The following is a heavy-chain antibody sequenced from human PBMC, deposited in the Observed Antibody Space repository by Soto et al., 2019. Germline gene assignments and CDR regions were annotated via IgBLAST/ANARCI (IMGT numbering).Heavy chain of an antibody. J-gene: IGHJ5*02. CDR1: GYSFTNYG. Sequence: QVQLVQSGAEVKKPGASVKVSCKASGYSFTNYGIGWVRQAPGQGLEWVGWINPHRVNTVYGQKFQGRVTMTTDTSTTTAYMELRSLTPDDTAVYYCARGLGRGWHNNWFDPWGQGTLVTVSS. V-gene: IGHV1-18*04. CDR2: INPHRVNT. CDR3: ARGLGRGWHNNWFDP. D-gene: IGHD6-19*01.